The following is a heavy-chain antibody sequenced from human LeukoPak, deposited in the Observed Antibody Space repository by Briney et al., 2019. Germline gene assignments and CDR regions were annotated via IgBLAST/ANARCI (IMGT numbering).Heavy chain of an antibody. Sequence: GGSLRLSCAASGFTFSSHWMSWVRQAPGKGLEWVANINQDGSEKYYVDSVKGRFTISRDNTKNSLYLQMNSLRAEDTAIYYCARDHVVDGLVFDYWGQGALVTVSS. V-gene: IGHV3-7*03. CDR3: ARDHVVDGLVFDY. J-gene: IGHJ4*02. CDR2: INQDGSEK. D-gene: IGHD2-15*01. CDR1: GFTFSSHW.